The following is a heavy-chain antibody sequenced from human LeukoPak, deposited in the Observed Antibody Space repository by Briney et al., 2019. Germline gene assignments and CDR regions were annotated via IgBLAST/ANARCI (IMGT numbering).Heavy chain of an antibody. D-gene: IGHD3-16*02. J-gene: IGHJ5*02. Sequence: ASVKVSCKVSXXTXTELSMHWVRXAPGKXXXXXGGFDPEDGETIYAQKFQGRVTMTEDTSTDTAYMELSSLRSEDTAVYYCATGSGLYNWFDPWGQGTLVTVSS. CDR1: XXTXTELS. CDR2: FDPEDGET. CDR3: ATGSGLYNWFDP. V-gene: IGHV1-24*01.